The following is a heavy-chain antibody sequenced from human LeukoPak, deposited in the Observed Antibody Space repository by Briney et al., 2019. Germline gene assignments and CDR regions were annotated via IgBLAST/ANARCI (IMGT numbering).Heavy chain of an antibody. CDR3: ASTGLYYYYYGMDV. V-gene: IGHV3-7*03. CDR1: GFTFSSYW. CDR2: IKQDGSEK. J-gene: IGHJ6*02. Sequence: GGSLRLSCAASGFTFSSYWMIWVRQAPGKGLEWVANIKQDGSEKYYVDSVKGRFTISRDNSKNTLYLQMNSLRAEDTAVYYCASTGLYYYYYGMDVWGQGTTVTVSS.